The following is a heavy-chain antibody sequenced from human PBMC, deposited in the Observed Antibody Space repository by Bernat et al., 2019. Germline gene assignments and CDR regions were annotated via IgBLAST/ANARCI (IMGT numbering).Heavy chain of an antibody. CDR1: GFTFSSYG. V-gene: IGHV3-33*01. Sequence: QVQLVESGGGVVQPGRSLRLSCAASGFTFSSYGMHWVRQAPGKGLEWVAVIWYDGSNKYYTDSVKGRFTISRDNSKNTLYLQMNSLRAEDTAVYYCARNGANYYYYMDVWDKGTTVTVSS. CDR3: ARNGANYYYYMDV. J-gene: IGHJ6*03. CDR2: IWYDGSNK.